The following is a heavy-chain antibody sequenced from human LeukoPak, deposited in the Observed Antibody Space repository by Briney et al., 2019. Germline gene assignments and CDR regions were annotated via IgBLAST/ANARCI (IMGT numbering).Heavy chain of an antibody. CDR3: AKDRARGGATDFGY. CDR1: EFTFSSYA. CDR2: ISGGGDST. J-gene: IGHJ4*02. V-gene: IGHV3-23*01. D-gene: IGHD3-16*01. Sequence: PGGSLRLSCAASEFTFSSYAMSWVRQAPGKGLEWVSAISGGGDSTYYADSVKGRFTISRDNSKNTLYLQMNSLRAEDTAVYYCAKDRARGGATDFGYWGQGTLVTVSS.